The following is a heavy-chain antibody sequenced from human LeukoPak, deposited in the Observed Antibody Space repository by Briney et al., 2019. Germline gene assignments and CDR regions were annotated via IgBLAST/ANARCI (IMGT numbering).Heavy chain of an antibody. V-gene: IGHV4-34*01. D-gene: IGHD3-10*01. CDR3: ASRPFLYGFRTYFDN. J-gene: IGHJ4*02. CDR1: GGSFSAFH. CDR2: MKQSGTP. Sequence: SETLSLTCAVYGGSFSAFHWNWIRQSPAKGLEWLGEMKQSGTPRYNPSLQNRVTISVDKSKNQFSLNVRSVTAADTAVYYCASRPFLYGFRTYFDNWAQGTLVTVSS.